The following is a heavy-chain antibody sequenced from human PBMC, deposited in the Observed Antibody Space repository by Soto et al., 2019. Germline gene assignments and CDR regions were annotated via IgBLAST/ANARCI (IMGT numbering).Heavy chain of an antibody. V-gene: IGHV3-73*01. CDR2: IRSKANSYAT. CDR3: PRHDSKYDFWSGSPPRTGMDV. CDR1: GFTFSGSA. Sequence: EVQLVESGGGLVQPGGSLKLSCAASGFTFSGSAMHWVRQASGKGLEWVGRIRSKANSYATAYAASVQGRFTISRDASKNTADLQRNSPKTEDTGVYYCPRHDSKYDFWSGSPPRTGMDVWGPGTTVTVSS. D-gene: IGHD3-3*01. J-gene: IGHJ6*02.